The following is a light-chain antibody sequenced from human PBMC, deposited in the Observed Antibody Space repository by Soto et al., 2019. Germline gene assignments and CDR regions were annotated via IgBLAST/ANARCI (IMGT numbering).Light chain of an antibody. J-gene: IGKJ1*01. V-gene: IGKV3-15*01. CDR3: HQRSNWPT. CDR2: DAS. CDR1: RGISSN. Sequence: VVMTQSPATLSVSPGERATLSCRASRGISSNLAWYQQKPGQAPRLLIYDASTRATGIPARFSGSGSGTEFTLTISSLQSEDFAVYYCHQRSNWPTFGQGTKVDI.